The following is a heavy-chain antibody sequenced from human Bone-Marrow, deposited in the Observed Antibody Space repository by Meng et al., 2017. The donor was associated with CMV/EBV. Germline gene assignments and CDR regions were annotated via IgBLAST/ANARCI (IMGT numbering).Heavy chain of an antibody. Sequence: LSLPCAASGFTFSDHAMSWVRQAPGKGLEYVSVIYSADVRTFHADSVKGRFTVSRDNSKNTLHLEMSSLRAEDTAVYYCAKWAPPFASANGAYLEHWGQGTLVTVSS. J-gene: IGHJ1*01. V-gene: IGHV3-23*03. D-gene: IGHD2-8*01. CDR1: GFTFSDHA. CDR3: AKWAPPFASANGAYLEH. CDR2: IYSADVRT.